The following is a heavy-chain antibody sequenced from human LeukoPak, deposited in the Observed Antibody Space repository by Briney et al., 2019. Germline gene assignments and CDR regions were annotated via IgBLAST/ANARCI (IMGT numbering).Heavy chain of an antibody. CDR3: AKGGEICSGGSCSPGY. Sequence: PGGSLRLSCAASGFTFSSFAMSWVRQAPGKGLEWVSAISDSGGTTYYADSVKGRFTISRDNSKDTLYLQMNSLRVEDTALYYCAKGGEICSGGSCSPGYWGQGTLVTVSS. J-gene: IGHJ4*02. CDR1: GFTFSSFA. CDR2: ISDSGGTT. D-gene: IGHD2-15*01. V-gene: IGHV3-23*01.